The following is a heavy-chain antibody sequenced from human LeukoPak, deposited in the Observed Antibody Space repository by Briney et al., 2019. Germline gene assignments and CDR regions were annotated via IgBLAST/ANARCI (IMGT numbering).Heavy chain of an antibody. D-gene: IGHD6-25*01. CDR3: ARTYRNSGLGYIEL. V-gene: IGHV4-59*02. J-gene: IGHJ2*01. Sequence: SETLSLTCEVSGCSVSSNYLSWIRQPPGKGLEWIGYIYYSGSTNYSPSLKSRLTISVDTSKNQFSLKLSSVTAADTAVYYCARTYRNSGLGYIELWGRGTLVTVSS. CDR1: GCSVSSNY. CDR2: IYYSGST.